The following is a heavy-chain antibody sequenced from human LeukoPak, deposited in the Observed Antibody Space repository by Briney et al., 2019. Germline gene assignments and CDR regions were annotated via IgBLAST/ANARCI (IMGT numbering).Heavy chain of an antibody. CDR1: GFTFSNYN. CDR2: IRSSSSTI. D-gene: IGHD3-16*02. CDR3: ARVEGFIDY. Sequence: GGSLRLSCAASGFTFSNYNINWVRQAPGKGLEWLSYIRSSSSTIYYAHSVKGRFTISRDNAKNSLYLQMISLRAEDTALYYCARVEGFIDYWGQGTLVTVSS. J-gene: IGHJ4*02. V-gene: IGHV3-48*01.